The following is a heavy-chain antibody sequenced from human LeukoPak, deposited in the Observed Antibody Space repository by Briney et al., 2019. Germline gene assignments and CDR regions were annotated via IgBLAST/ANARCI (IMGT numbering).Heavy chain of an antibody. Sequence: GGSLRLSCVASGFTFSIYAMSWVRQAPGKGLEWVSAISGSGGSTYYADSVKGRFTISRDNSKNTLYLQMNSLRAEDTAVYYCAKDKAAGGMSYFDYWGQGTLVTVSS. V-gene: IGHV3-23*01. CDR3: AKDKAAGGMSYFDY. CDR1: GFTFSIYA. D-gene: IGHD6-13*01. CDR2: ISGSGGST. J-gene: IGHJ4*02.